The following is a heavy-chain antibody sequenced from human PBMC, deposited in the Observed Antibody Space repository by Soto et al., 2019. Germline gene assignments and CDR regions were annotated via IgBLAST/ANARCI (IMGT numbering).Heavy chain of an antibody. CDR1: GFTFSSYA. V-gene: IGHV3-30-3*01. J-gene: IGHJ4*02. CDR3: AGQVGYYY. Sequence: QVQLVESGGGVVQPGRSLRLSCAASGFTFSSYATHWVRQAPGKGLEWVAVISYDGSNKYYADSVKGRFTISRDNSKNTLYLQMNSLRAEDTAVYYCAGQVGYYYWGQGTLVTGSS. CDR2: ISYDGSNK. D-gene: IGHD1-26*01.